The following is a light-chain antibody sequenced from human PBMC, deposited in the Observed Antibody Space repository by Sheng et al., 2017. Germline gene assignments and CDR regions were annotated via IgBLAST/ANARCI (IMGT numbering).Light chain of an antibody. CDR1: QSISTN. Sequence: EAAMTQSPATLSVSPGERVTLSCRSSQSISTNLAWYQHKPGQAPRLLISGASTRATGIPARFSGSGSATEFTLTISSLQSEDSAVYYCLQRTDWPPTFGGGTKVEIK. J-gene: IGKJ4*01. CDR2: GAS. V-gene: IGKV3-15*01. CDR3: LQRTDWPPT.